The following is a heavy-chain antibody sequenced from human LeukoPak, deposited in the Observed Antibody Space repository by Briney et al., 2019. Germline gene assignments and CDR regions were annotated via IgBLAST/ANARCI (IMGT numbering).Heavy chain of an antibody. Sequence: PSETLSLTCAVYGGSFSGYYWSWIRQPPGKGLEWIGEINHSGSTNYNPSLKSRGTISVDTSKNQFSLKLSSVTAADTAVYYCARVSGWPSSSIDPWGQGTLVTVSS. CDR2: INHSGST. J-gene: IGHJ5*02. V-gene: IGHV4-34*01. CDR3: ARVSGWPSSSIDP. D-gene: IGHD6-19*01. CDR1: GGSFSGYY.